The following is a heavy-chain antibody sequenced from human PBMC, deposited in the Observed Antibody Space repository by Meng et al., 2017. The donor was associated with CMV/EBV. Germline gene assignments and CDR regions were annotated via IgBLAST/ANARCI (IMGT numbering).Heavy chain of an antibody. Sequence: ASVKVSCKASGYTFTSYYMHWVRQAPGQGLEWMGIINPSGGGTNYAQKFQGRVTMTRDTSISTAYMELSRLRSDDTAVYYCARDPLFGFDPWGQGTLVTVSS. CDR1: GYTFTSYY. D-gene: IGHD2-21*01. CDR3: ARDPLFGFDP. CDR2: INPSGGGT. J-gene: IGHJ5*02. V-gene: IGHV1-2*02.